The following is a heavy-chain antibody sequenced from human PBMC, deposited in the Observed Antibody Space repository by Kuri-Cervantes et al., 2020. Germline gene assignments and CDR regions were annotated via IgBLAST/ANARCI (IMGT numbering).Heavy chain of an antibody. CDR1: GDSVSSNSAA. V-gene: IGHV6-1*01. CDR2: TYYRSKWYN. D-gene: IGHD4-11*01. CDR3: ARALQYQNWFDP. Sequence: LRLSCAISGDSVSSNSAAWNWIRLSPSRGLEWLGRTYYRSKWYNDYAVSVKSRITINPDTSKNQFSLQLNSVTPEDTAVYYCARALQYQNWFDPWGQGTLVTVSS. J-gene: IGHJ5*02.